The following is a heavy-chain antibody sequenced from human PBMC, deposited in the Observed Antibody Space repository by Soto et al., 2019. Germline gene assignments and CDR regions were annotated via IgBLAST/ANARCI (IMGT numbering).Heavy chain of an antibody. CDR2: ISYDGSNK. CDR1: GFTFSSYG. V-gene: IGHV3-30*18. Sequence: QVQLVKSGGGVVHPGRSLRLSCAASGFTFSSYGMHWVRQAPGKGLEWVAVISYDGSNKYYADSVKGRFTISRDNSKNTLYLQINSLRAEDTAVYYCAKDGVPGSSSWYSLTYYYCMDVWCNGTTVTVSS. CDR3: AKDGVPGSSSWYSLTYYYCMDV. J-gene: IGHJ6*03. D-gene: IGHD6-13*01.